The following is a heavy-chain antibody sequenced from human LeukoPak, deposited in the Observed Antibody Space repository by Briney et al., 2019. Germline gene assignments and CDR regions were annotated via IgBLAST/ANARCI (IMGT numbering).Heavy chain of an antibody. D-gene: IGHD2-2*01. Sequence: SGGSLRLSCAASGFSFSDYYMSWIRQAPGKGLEWISYISSSGSNIYADSVKGRFTISRDNSKNTLYLQMNSLSAEDTAVYYCAKGKPAAIFYYYMDVWGKGTTVTVSS. CDR2: ISSSGSNI. J-gene: IGHJ6*03. V-gene: IGHV3-11*01. CDR1: GFSFSDYY. CDR3: AKGKPAAIFYYYMDV.